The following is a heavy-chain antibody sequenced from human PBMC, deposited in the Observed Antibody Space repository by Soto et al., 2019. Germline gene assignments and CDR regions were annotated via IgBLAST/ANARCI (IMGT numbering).Heavy chain of an antibody. V-gene: IGHV3-21*01. Sequence: GGSLRLSCAASGFTFSSYSMNWVRQAPGKGLEWVSSISSSSSYIYYADSVKGRFTISRDNAKNSLYLQMNSLRAEDTAVYYCARVGGGYQLLHAFDIWGQGTMVTVS. CDR2: ISSSSSYI. CDR1: GFTFSSYS. CDR3: ARVGGGYQLLHAFDI. D-gene: IGHD2-2*01. J-gene: IGHJ3*02.